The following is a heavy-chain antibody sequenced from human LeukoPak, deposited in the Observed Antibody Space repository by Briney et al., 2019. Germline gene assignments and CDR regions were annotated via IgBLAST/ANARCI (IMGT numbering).Heavy chain of an antibody. V-gene: IGHV4-34*01. CDR1: GGSFSGYY. Sequence: PSETLSLTCAVYGGSFSGYYWSWIRQPPGKGLEWIGEINHSGSTNYNPSLKSRVTISVDTSKNQFSLKLSSVTAADTAVYYCARPPSGWPYYFDSWGPGTLVTVSS. CDR2: INHSGST. J-gene: IGHJ4*02. D-gene: IGHD6-19*01. CDR3: ARPPSGWPYYFDS.